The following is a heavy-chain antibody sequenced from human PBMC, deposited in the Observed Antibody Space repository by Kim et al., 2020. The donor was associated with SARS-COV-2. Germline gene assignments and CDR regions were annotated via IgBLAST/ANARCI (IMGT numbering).Heavy chain of an antibody. CDR3: TRVPGISSSGWDAFDI. CDR1: GFTFSGSA. V-gene: IGHV3-73*01. CDR2: IRSKANSYAT. D-gene: IGHD6-13*01. Sequence: GGSLRLSCAASGFTFSGSAMHWVRQASGKGLEWVGRIRSKANSYATAYAASVKCRFTISRDDSKNTAYLKMNSLKIEDTAVYYCTRVPGISSSGWDAFDIWGQGTMVTVSA. J-gene: IGHJ3*02.